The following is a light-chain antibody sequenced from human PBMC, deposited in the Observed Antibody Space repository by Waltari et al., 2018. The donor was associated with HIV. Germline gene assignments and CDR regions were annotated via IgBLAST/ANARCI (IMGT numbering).Light chain of an antibody. CDR2: TAD. CDR3: AVWDDSLNHV. CDR1: NIGINT. J-gene: IGLJ1*01. Sequence: QSVMTPPPSASGTPGQRVTISCSGSNIGINTVSCYHHVPGTAPKLRIYTADQRPFGVPDRFSASKSGTSASLVISGLLSEYEAEYYCAVWDDSLNHVFGTGTKVTVL. V-gene: IGLV1-44*01.